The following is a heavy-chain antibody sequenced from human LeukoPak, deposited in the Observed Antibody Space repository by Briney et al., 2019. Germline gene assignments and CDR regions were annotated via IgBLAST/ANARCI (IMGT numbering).Heavy chain of an antibody. J-gene: IGHJ3*01. CDR1: GRLFTSYG. CDR2: KSNFDGDT. V-gene: IGHV1-18*01. D-gene: IGHD6-13*01. CDR3: VRARGCSNCVLTDGFDS. Sequence: GASVKVSCKASGRLFTSYGIAWVRQAPGEGLEWVGWKSNFDGDTKVAEKLQGRVTLTTDTSTSTAYMELTSLTVDDTAVHYCVRARGCSNCVLTDGFDSWGHGTKVTVSS.